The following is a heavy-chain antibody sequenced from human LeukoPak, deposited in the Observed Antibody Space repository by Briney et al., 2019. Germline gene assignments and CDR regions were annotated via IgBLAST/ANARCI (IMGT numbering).Heavy chain of an antibody. Sequence: SETLSLTCTVSGGSVSSGSYYWSWIRQPPGKGLEWIGYIYYSGSTSYNPSLKSRVTISVDTSKNQFSLKLSSVTAADTAVYYCASQVNSLGRQLASWGQGTLVTVSS. CDR2: IYYSGST. CDR1: GGSVSSGSYY. CDR3: ASQVNSLGRQLAS. V-gene: IGHV4-61*01. D-gene: IGHD1-26*01. J-gene: IGHJ5*01.